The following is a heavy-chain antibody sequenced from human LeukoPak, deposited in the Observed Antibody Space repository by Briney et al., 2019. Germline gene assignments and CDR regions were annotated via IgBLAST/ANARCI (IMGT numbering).Heavy chain of an antibody. Sequence: GGSLRLSCAASGFTVSSNYMSWVRQAPGKGLEWVSVLYSGGSTYYADSVKGRFTISRDNSKNTLYLQMNSLRAEDTAVYYCAKDSSIVVVITTGWFDPWGQGTLVTVSS. V-gene: IGHV3-66*01. J-gene: IGHJ5*02. CDR2: LYSGGST. CDR1: GFTVSSNY. CDR3: AKDSSIVVVITTGWFDP. D-gene: IGHD3-22*01.